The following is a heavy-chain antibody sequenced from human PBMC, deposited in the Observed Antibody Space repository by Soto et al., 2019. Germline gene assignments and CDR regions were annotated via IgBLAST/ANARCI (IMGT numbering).Heavy chain of an antibody. CDR1: GGTFSSYA. CDR3: VRDARGIAVAENYFDY. CDR2: IIPIFGTA. V-gene: IGHV1-69*13. D-gene: IGHD6-19*01. Sequence: SVKVSCKASGGTFSSYAISWVRQAPGQGLEWMGGIIPIFGTANYAQKFQGRVTITADESTSTAYMELSRLRSDDTAVYYCVRDARGIAVAENYFDYWGQGTLVTVSS. J-gene: IGHJ4*02.